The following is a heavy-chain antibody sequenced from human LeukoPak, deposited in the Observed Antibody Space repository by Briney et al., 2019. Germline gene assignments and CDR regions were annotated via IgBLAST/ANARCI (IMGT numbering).Heavy chain of an antibody. J-gene: IGHJ4*02. Sequence: PGGSLRLSCAVSGFTFSSGYMHWVRQPPGKGPVWVSRISSDGSNTIYADSVKGRFTISRDDARSTLYLQMNSLRDADTAVYYCARYTGGGVYWGQGTLVTVSS. D-gene: IGHD2-2*02. V-gene: IGHV3-74*01. CDR3: ARYTGGGVY. CDR1: GFTFSSGY. CDR2: ISSDGSNT.